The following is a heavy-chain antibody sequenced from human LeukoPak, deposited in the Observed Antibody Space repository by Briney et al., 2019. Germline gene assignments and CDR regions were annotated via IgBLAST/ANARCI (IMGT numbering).Heavy chain of an antibody. CDR1: GGSISSYY. D-gene: IGHD3-10*01. J-gene: IGHJ4*02. Sequence: SETLSLTCTVSGGSISSYYWSWIRQPPGKGLEWIGYIYYSGSTNYNPSLKSRVTISVDTSKNQFSLKLSSVTTADTAVYYCASTMVRGVMFYYFDYWGQGTLVTVSS. CDR2: IYYSGST. CDR3: ASTMVRGVMFYYFDY. V-gene: IGHV4-59*01.